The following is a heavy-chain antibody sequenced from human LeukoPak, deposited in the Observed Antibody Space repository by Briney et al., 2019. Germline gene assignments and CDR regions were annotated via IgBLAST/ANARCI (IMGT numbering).Heavy chain of an antibody. D-gene: IGHD6-13*01. J-gene: IGHJ5*02. CDR2: IYTSGST. CDR1: DGSISSYY. CDR3: ARDHSTWYSGVYNWFDP. V-gene: IGHV4-4*07. Sequence: SKTLSLTCTVSDGSISSYYWSWIRQPAGKGLEWIGRIYTSGSTNYNPSLKSRVTMSVDTSKNQFSLKLSSVTAADTAVYYCARDHSTWYSGVYNWFDPWGQGILVTVSS.